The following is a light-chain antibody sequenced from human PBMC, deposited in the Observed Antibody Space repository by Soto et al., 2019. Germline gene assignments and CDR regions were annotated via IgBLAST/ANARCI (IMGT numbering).Light chain of an antibody. V-gene: IGLV1-44*01. CDR1: TSNIAGNT. J-gene: IGLJ1*01. Sequence: QSVLTQPPSLSGTPGQRVTISCSGSTSNIAGNTVHWYQHLPETAPKLLIYIDDQRPSGVPDRFSGSKSGTSASLAISGLQSEDEADYYCCSHAGSKNYYLFGPGTKVTVL. CDR2: IDD. CDR3: CSHAGSKNYYL.